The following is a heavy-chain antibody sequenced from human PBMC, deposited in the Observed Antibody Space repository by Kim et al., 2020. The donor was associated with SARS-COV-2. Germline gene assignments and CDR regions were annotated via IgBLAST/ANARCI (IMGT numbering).Heavy chain of an antibody. V-gene: IGHV4-59*13. D-gene: IGHD6-6*01. CDR3: SRAIRGSSTLRYYYYYGMDV. CDR2: IYYSGST. CDR1: GGSISSYY. Sequence: SETLSLTCTVSGGSISSYYWSWIRQPPGKGLEWIGYIYYSGSTNYNPSLKSRVTISVDTTKNQISLKLSSVTAADTAAYYCSRAIRGSSTLRYYYYYGMDVWGQGTTVTVSS. J-gene: IGHJ6*02.